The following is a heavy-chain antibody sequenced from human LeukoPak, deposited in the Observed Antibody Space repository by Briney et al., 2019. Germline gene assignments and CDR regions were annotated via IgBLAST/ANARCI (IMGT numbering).Heavy chain of an antibody. CDR1: GYTFTSYG. V-gene: IGHV1-69*13. CDR2: IIPIFGTA. CDR3: ARDLGGVGATTSFDY. Sequence: GASVKVSCKASGYTFTSYGISWVRQAPGQGLEWMGGIIPIFGTANYAQKFQGRVTITADESTSTAYMELSSLRSEDTAVYYCARDLGGVGATTSFDYWGQGTLVTVSS. J-gene: IGHJ4*02. D-gene: IGHD1-26*01.